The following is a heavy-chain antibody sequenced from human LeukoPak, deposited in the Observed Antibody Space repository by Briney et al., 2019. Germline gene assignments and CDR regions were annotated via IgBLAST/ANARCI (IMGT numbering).Heavy chain of an antibody. CDR3: ARGRPPVAGYGNYFDY. J-gene: IGHJ4*02. CDR2: INPNSGGT. CDR1: GYTFTAYY. Sequence: ASVKVSCKASGYTFTAYYMHWVRQAPGQGLEWMGWINPNSGGTNFEQKFQGRVTMTRDTSINTAYMELSGLRSDDTAVYYCARGRPPVAGYGNYFDYWGQGTLVTVSS. V-gene: IGHV1-2*02. D-gene: IGHD6-19*01.